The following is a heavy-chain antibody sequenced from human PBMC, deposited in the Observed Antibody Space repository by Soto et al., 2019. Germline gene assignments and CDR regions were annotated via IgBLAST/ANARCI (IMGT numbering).Heavy chain of an antibody. CDR1: GIIYSIAF. CDR2: ISNDSGRAT. Sequence: PGVWRRRPGLPAGIIYSIAFISCMRQAAVTDMDWFSYISNDSGRATRYADSVKGRFTISRDNAKNSLFLQMNNLTVEDTAVYYCARDVVAVADSLYYYYYYGMDVWGQGTTVTVSS. J-gene: IGHJ6*02. CDR3: ARDVVAVADSLYYYYYYGMDV. D-gene: IGHD6-19*01. V-gene: IGHV3-11*01.